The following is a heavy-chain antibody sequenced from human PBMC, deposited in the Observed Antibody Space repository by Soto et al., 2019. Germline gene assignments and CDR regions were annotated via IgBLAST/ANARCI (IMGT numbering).Heavy chain of an antibody. Sequence: EVQLVESGGGLVQPGGSLRLSCAASGFTFSSYSMNWVRQAPGKGLEWVSYISSSSSTIYDADSVKVRSTISRDNAKNALNLQMNSLIAEDTALYYCARDLNLGPFVYWGQGTLGTVST. CDR3: ARDLNLGPFVY. CDR2: ISSSSSTI. CDR1: GFTFSSYS. J-gene: IGHJ4*02. V-gene: IGHV3-48*01.